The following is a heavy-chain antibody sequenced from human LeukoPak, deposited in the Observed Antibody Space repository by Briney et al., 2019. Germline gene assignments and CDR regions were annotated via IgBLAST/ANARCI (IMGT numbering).Heavy chain of an antibody. D-gene: IGHD5-12*01. Sequence: ASVKVSCKASGYTFTSYGISWVRQAPGEGLEWMGWISAYNGNTNYAQKLQGRVTMTTDTSTSTAYMELRSLGSDDTAVYYCASGYDYVGFDYWGQGTLVTVSS. CDR1: GYTFTSYG. CDR2: ISAYNGNT. J-gene: IGHJ4*02. CDR3: ASGYDYVGFDY. V-gene: IGHV1-18*01.